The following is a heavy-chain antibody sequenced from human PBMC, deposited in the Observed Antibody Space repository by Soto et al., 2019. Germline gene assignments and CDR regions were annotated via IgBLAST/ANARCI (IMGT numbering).Heavy chain of an antibody. CDR1: XAXLXXNY. CDR3: AXXXAXXQALDS. D-gene: IGHD3-16*01. J-gene: IGHJ4*02. V-gene: IGHV4-59*08. Sequence: QVQLQESGPGXXXXSXXXSXXXSVXXAXLXXNYWSWIRQPPGKGLEWIGYIYYAGTTTYNPSLKSRLTISLNTSKNEVSLELTSVTAADTAVXYCAXXXAXXQALDSWGQGTLVTVSS. CDR2: IYYAGTT.